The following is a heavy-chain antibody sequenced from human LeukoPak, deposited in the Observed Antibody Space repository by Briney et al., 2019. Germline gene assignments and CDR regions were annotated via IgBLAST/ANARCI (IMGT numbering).Heavy chain of an antibody. CDR1: GGTFSSYA. CDR2: IIPIFGTA. J-gene: IGHJ5*02. D-gene: IGHD2-2*01. V-gene: IGHV1-69*01. Sequence: ASVKVSCKASGGTFSSYAISWVRQAPGQGLEWMGGIIPIFGTANYAQKFQGRVTITADESTSTAYMELSSPRSEDTAVYYCARDRGLGYCSGTSCYGVYNWFDPWGQGTLVTVSS. CDR3: ARDRGLGYCSGTSCYGVYNWFDP.